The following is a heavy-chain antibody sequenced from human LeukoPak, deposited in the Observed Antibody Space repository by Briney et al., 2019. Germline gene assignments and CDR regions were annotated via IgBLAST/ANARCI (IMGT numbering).Heavy chain of an antibody. J-gene: IGHJ4*02. CDR1: GFTFSSYW. Sequence: GGSLRLSCAASGFTFSSYWMSWVRQAPGKGLEWVSAISGSGGSTYYADSVKGRFTISRDNSKNTLYLQMNSLRAEDTAVYYCAKDARRAGIAGYYFDYWGQGTLVTVSS. CDR3: AKDARRAGIAGYYFDY. V-gene: IGHV3-23*01. D-gene: IGHD6-13*01. CDR2: ISGSGGST.